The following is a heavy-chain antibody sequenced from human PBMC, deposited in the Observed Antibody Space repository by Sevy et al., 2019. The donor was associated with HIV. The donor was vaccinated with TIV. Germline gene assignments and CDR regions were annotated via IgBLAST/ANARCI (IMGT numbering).Heavy chain of an antibody. CDR3: GRGPKPLRSDYGDYRGVGYYFDS. D-gene: IGHD4-17*01. CDR2: IDHSGHS. J-gene: IGHJ4*02. V-gene: IGHV4-34*01. Sequence: SETLSLTCAVYGESFSNYYWSWIRLSPGKGLESIGEIDHSGHSDYNPSLRSRVTMSMDTSKNQFSPKLTSVTAADTAVYYCGRGPKPLRSDYGDYRGVGYYFDSWGQGTLVTVSS. CDR1: GESFSNYY.